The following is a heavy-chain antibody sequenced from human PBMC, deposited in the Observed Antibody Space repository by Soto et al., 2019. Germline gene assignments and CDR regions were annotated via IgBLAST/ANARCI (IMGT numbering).Heavy chain of an antibody. Sequence: GGSLTLSCAASGVPFSSYGMHCVCPAPDKGLEWVALISYDGSNQYYADSVKGRFTISRDNSKNTLFLQMNSLRADDTAVYYCAKDQASGQGSFDSWGQGTLVTVSA. CDR2: ISYDGSNQ. CDR1: GVPFSSYG. V-gene: IGHV3-30*18. CDR3: AKDQASGQGSFDS. J-gene: IGHJ4*02.